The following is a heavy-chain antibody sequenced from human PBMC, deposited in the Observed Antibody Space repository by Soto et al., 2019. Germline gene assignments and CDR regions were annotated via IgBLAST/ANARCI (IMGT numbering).Heavy chain of an antibody. J-gene: IGHJ4*02. V-gene: IGHV3-30*18. CDR1: GFTFSSYG. D-gene: IGHD3-10*01. CDR2: ISYDGSNK. CDR3: AKTWLGSIRGVKFYYFDY. Sequence: QVQLVESGGGVVQPGRSLRLSCAASGFTFSSYGMHWVHQAPGKGLEWVAVISYDGSNKYYADSVKGRFTISRDNSKNTLYLQMNSLRAEDTAVYYCAKTWLGSIRGVKFYYFDYWGQGTLVTVSS.